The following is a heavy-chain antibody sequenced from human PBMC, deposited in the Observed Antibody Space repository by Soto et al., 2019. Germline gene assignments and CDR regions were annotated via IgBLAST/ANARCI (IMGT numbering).Heavy chain of an antibody. CDR1: GGTFSSYA. V-gene: IGHV1-69*13. CDR3: ARAPYYDSSGYYYFDY. Sequence: SVKVSCKASGGTFSSYAISWVRQAPGQGLEWMGGIIPIFGTANYAQKFQGRVTITADESTSTAYMELSSLRSEDTAVYYCARAPYYDSSGYYYFDYWGQGTLVTVS. J-gene: IGHJ4*02. D-gene: IGHD3-22*01. CDR2: IIPIFGTA.